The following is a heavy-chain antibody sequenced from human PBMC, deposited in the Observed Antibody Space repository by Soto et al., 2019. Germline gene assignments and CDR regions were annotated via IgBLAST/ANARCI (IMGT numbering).Heavy chain of an antibody. Sequence: EVQLVESGGGLVQPGGSLRLSCGASGFTLSDHYMDWVRQAPGKGLEWVGRSRNKANSYTTEYAASVKGRFTISRDDSKKSLYLQINSLKTADTAVYYCASSHPPYGSGTSDYWGQGTLVTVSS. V-gene: IGHV3-72*01. D-gene: IGHD3-10*01. CDR1: GFTLSDHY. CDR2: SRNKANSYTT. CDR3: ASSHPPYGSGTSDY. J-gene: IGHJ4*02.